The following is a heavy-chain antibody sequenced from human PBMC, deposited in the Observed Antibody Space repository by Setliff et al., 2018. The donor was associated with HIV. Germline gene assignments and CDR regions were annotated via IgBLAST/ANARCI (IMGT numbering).Heavy chain of an antibody. J-gene: IGHJ3*02. D-gene: IGHD5-18*01. V-gene: IGHV4-39*01. CDR1: GASVSTTGYY. CDR3: ARRQQLWLLYAFDI. Sequence: PSETLSLTCTVSGASVSTTGYYWGWLRQSPGKGLQWIGTTFYSGSTYYNPSLKSRVTISVDTSKNQFSLKLSSVTAADTAVYYCARRQQLWLLYAFDIWGQGTMVTVSS. CDR2: TFYSGST.